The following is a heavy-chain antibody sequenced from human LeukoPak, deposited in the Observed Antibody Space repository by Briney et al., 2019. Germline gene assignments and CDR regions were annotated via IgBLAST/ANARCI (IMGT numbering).Heavy chain of an antibody. J-gene: IGHJ6*03. Sequence: SETLSLTCTVSSGSISTSNYYWGWVRQPPGKALEWIGNIFYSGSTYYSPSLKSRVTISLDTSRNQFSLKLNSVTAADTAVYYCARSGRELDLDYYMDVWGKGTTVTVSS. CDR1: SGSISTSNYY. CDR3: ARSGRELDLDYYMDV. CDR2: IFYSGST. D-gene: IGHD1-26*01. V-gene: IGHV4-39*07.